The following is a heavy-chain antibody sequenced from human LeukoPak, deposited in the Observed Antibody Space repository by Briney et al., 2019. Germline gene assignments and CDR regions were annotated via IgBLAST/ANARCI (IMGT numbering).Heavy chain of an antibody. V-gene: IGHV3-11*01. CDR3: AGEGRPGAFDP. J-gene: IGHJ5*02. Sequence: PGGSLRLSRAASGFTFSDYNMYWIRQAPGKGPEWVSYITGSGRTTSYADSVKGRFSISRDNAKNSLFLQMNSLRAEDTAVYYCAGEGRPGAFDPWGQGTLVTVSS. D-gene: IGHD3-10*01. CDR1: GFTFSDYN. CDR2: ITGSGRTT.